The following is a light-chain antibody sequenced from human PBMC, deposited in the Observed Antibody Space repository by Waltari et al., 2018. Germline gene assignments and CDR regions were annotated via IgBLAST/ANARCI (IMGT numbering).Light chain of an antibody. V-gene: IGLV4-69*01. CDR1: SGHTSNI. CDR3: QTGGHGTWV. Sequence: QLVLTQSPSASASLGASVKLTCTLDSGHTSNIIAWLQQHPQKGPPFLMKINSDSSHSKGDEIPDRFSGSSSGAERDLTSASRQSEDEADYYCQTGGHGTWVFGGGTKLTVL. J-gene: IGLJ3*02. CDR2: INSDSSH.